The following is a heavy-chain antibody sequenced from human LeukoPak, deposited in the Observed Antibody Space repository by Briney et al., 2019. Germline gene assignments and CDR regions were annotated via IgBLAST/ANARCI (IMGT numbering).Heavy chain of an antibody. CDR2: INHSGST. CDR1: GESFSGYY. D-gene: IGHD3-10*01. J-gene: IGHJ5*01. CDR3: ARRPRGVIIKSCFDS. V-gene: IGHV4-34*01. Sequence: AETLSLTCTVYGESFSGYYWSWIRQPPGKGLEWIGEINHSGSTNYNPALKRQVTIIFDTSKNQFSLNLSSVTAADTAVYYCARRPRGVIIKSCFDSWGQGTLVTVSS.